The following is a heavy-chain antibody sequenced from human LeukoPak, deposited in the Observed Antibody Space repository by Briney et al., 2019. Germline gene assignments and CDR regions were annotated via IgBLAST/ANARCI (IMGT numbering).Heavy chain of an antibody. J-gene: IGHJ5*02. CDR1: GFALRSYW. D-gene: IGHD3-3*01. Sequence: GGSLRLSCAACGFALRSYWMTWVRQAPGKGLEWVATLKHDGREKSLVDSVKGRFTISRDNANKSLSLQMESLRVDDTVSYYFARNDRYDFWSNNFWLDPWGQGTLVTVSS. CDR2: LKHDGREK. CDR3: ARNDRYDFWSNNFWLDP. V-gene: IGHV3-7*01.